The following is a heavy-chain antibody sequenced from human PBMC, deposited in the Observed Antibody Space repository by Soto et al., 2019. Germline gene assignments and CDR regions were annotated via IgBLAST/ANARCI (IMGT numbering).Heavy chain of an antibody. CDR2: ITAAGTST. Sequence: GGSLRLSCAASGFTFSTYWMHWVRQAPGEGLVWLSRITAAGTSTSSADSVKGRFTISRDNAKNTLYLQMNSLRAEDTAMYYCARGDPTYFDRRGQGILVTVPS. V-gene: IGHV3-74*01. D-gene: IGHD1-26*01. CDR3: ARGDPTYFDR. CDR1: GFTFSTYW. J-gene: IGHJ4*02.